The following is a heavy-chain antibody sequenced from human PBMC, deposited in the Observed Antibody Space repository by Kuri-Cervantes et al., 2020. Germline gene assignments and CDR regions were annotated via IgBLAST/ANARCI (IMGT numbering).Heavy chain of an antibody. D-gene: IGHD4-17*01. CDR3: ARTYGTTVTMDAFDI. CDR1: GYSFTGYY. Sequence: ASVKVSCKTSGYSFTGYYLHWVRQAPGQGLEWMGWINPNSGDTKYAQKCQDWVTMTRDTSIRTAYMDLTRLRSEDTAVYYCARTYGTTVTMDAFDIWGQGTMVTVSS. J-gene: IGHJ3*02. CDR2: INPNSGDT. V-gene: IGHV1-2*04.